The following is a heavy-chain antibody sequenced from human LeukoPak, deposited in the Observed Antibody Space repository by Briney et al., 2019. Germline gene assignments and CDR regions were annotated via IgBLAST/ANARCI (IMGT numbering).Heavy chain of an antibody. D-gene: IGHD3-9*01. Sequence: SETLSLTCTVSGGSISSGGYYWSWIRQHPGKGLEWIGYIYYSGSTYYNPSLKSRVTISVDTSKNQFSPKLSSVTAADTAVYYCARALRYFDWLPYGMDVWGQGTTVTASS. CDR3: ARALRYFDWLPYGMDV. V-gene: IGHV4-31*03. CDR2: IYYSGST. CDR1: GGSISSGGYY. J-gene: IGHJ6*02.